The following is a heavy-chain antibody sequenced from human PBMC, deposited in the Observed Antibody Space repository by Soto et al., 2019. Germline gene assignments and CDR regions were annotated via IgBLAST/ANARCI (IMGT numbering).Heavy chain of an antibody. CDR2: ISAYNGNT. Sequence: ASVKVSCKASGYTFTSYGISWVRQAPGQGLEWMGWISAYNGNTNYAQKLQGRVTMTTDTSTSTAYMELRSLRSDDTAVYYCARDFFGVVIKGTYAFDIWGQGTMVTVSS. CDR3: ARDFFGVVIKGTYAFDI. CDR1: GYTFTSYG. D-gene: IGHD3-3*01. J-gene: IGHJ3*02. V-gene: IGHV1-18*01.